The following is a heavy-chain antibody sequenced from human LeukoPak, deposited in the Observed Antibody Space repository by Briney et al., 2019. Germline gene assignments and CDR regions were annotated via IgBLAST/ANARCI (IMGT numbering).Heavy chain of an antibody. D-gene: IGHD1-1*01. Sequence: GGSLRLSCAASGFTFSSYWMQWVRQAPGKGLVWVSRINSDGSATSHADSVKGRFTISRDNSKNTLYLQMNSLRAEDTAVYYCAKDPLPRYNWNDALDYWGQGTLVTVSS. V-gene: IGHV3-74*01. CDR3: AKDPLPRYNWNDALDY. CDR2: INSDGSAT. CDR1: GFTFSSYW. J-gene: IGHJ4*02.